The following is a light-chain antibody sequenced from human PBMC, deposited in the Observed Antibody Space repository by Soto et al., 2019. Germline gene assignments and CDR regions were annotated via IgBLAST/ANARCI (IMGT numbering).Light chain of an antibody. V-gene: IGKV3-11*01. J-gene: IGKJ4*01. CDR2: DAS. Sequence: EIVLTQSPATLSLSPGERATLSCRASQSVSNYLAWYQQKPGQAPRLLIYDASNRATGIPARFSGSGSGTDFTLTISTLVPEDFAVYYCEQHSDRLSVGRGTEVEIK. CDR1: QSVSNY. CDR3: EQHSDRLS.